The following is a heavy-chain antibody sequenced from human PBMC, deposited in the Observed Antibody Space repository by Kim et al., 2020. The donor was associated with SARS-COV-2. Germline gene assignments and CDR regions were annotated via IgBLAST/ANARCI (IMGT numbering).Heavy chain of an antibody. J-gene: IGHJ4*02. D-gene: IGHD6-19*01. Sequence: YVDSVKGRFTISRDNAKNSLYLQMNSLRAEDTAVYYCARSWLVRDYFDYWGQGTLVTVSS. V-gene: IGHV3-7*04. CDR3: ARSWLVRDYFDY.